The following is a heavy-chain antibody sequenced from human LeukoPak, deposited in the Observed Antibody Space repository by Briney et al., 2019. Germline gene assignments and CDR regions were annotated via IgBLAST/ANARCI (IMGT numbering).Heavy chain of an antibody. CDR2: IYHSVST. Sequence: SQTLSLTCTVSGGSISSYYWSCIRQPPGKGLEWIGCIYHSVSTNYNPSLKSRVTISVDTSKNQFSLKLSSVTAADTAVYYCARGGSYFEYWGQGTLVTVSS. CDR3: ARGGSYFEY. CDR1: GGSISSYY. D-gene: IGHD1-26*01. J-gene: IGHJ4*02. V-gene: IGHV4-59*01.